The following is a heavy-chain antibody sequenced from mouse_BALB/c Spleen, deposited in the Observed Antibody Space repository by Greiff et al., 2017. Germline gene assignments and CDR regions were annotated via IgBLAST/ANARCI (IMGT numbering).Heavy chain of an antibody. D-gene: IGHD2-12*01. CDR3: ARGGDDGFDY. CDR2: IDTSDSYT. V-gene: IGHV1-69*01. J-gene: IGHJ2*01. Sequence: QVQLKQPGAELVMPGASVKMSCKASGYTFTDYWMHWVKQRPGQGLEWIGAIDTSDSYTSYNQKFKGKATLTVDESSSTAYMQLSSLTSEDSAVYYCARGGDDGFDYWGQGTTLTVSS. CDR1: GYTFTDYW.